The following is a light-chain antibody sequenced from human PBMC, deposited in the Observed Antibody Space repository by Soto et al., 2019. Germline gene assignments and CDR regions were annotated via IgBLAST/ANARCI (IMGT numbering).Light chain of an antibody. Sequence: EIVLTQSPGTLSLSPGERATLSCRASQSVSSTYLAWYQQKPGQAPRLLIYGASSRVTGIPDRFSGSGSGSDFTLTISRLEPEEFAVYYCQHYGSLVLTFGGGTKVEIK. CDR1: QSVSSTY. CDR2: GAS. V-gene: IGKV3-20*01. CDR3: QHYGSLVLT. J-gene: IGKJ4*01.